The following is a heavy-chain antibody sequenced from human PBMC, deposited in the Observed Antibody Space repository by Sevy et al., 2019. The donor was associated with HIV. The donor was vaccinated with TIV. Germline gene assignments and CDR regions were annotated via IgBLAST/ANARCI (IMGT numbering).Heavy chain of an antibody. CDR1: GYTFTSYA. CDR3: ARDVGYSKIYGMDV. D-gene: IGHD4-4*01. Sequence: ASVKVSCKASGYTFTSYAMHWVRQAPGQRLEWMGWINAGNGNTKYSQKFQGRVTITRDTSAGTAYMELSSLRSEDTAVYYCARDVGYSKIYGMDVWGQGTTVTVSS. V-gene: IGHV1-3*01. CDR2: INAGNGNT. J-gene: IGHJ6*02.